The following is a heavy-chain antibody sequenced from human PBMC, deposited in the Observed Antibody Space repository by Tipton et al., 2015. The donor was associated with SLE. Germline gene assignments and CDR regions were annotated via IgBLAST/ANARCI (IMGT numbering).Heavy chain of an antibody. D-gene: IGHD2-2*01. V-gene: IGHV3-30-3*01. CDR1: GFTFSSYA. Sequence: SLRLSCAASGFTFSSYAMHWVRQAPGKGLEWVAVISYDGSNKYYADSVKGRFTISRDNSKNTLYLQMNSLRAEDTAVYYCARGGSVVVPAALGYWGQGTLVTVSS. J-gene: IGHJ4*02. CDR2: ISYDGSNK. CDR3: ARGGSVVVPAALGY.